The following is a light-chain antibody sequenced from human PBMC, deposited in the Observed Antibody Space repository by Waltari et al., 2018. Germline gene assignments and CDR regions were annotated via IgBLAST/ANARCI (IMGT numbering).Light chain of an antibody. J-gene: IGLJ3*02. CDR3: YSAADNNLRV. V-gene: IGLV3-27*01. Sequence: SYELTQPSSVSVSPGHTSMITCSGDVLAKTHARWFQQKPGQAPVLVIYKDSERPSGIPERFSGSSSGTTVTLTISGAQVEDEADYYCYSAADNNLRVFGGGTKLTVL. CDR1: VLAKTH. CDR2: KDS.